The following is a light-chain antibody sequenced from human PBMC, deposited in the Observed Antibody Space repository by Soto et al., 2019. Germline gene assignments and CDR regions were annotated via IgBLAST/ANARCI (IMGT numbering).Light chain of an antibody. CDR2: DAS. Sequence: EIVMTQSPATLSVSPGEGATLSCKASQNVYNNLAWYQQRPGQPPRLLIYDASTRATGISARYSGSGYGTKFTPTFISLKSDDFAVYFCQQCRIWPLTFGGGTKVEIK. CDR3: QQCRIWPLT. J-gene: IGKJ4*01. CDR1: QNVYNN. V-gene: IGKV3-15*01.